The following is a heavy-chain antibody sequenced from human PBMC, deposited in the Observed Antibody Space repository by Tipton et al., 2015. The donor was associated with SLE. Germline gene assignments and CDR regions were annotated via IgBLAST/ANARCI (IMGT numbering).Heavy chain of an antibody. D-gene: IGHD2-15*01. J-gene: IGHJ2*01. CDR2: IYSGGST. V-gene: IGHV3-53*05. Sequence: SLRLSCAASGFTVSSNYMSWVRQAPGKGLEWVSVIYSGGSTYYADSVKGRFTISRDNSKNTLYLQMNSLRAEDTAVYYCARVGYCSGGGCLYWYFDLWGRGTLVTVSS. CDR1: GFTVSSNY. CDR3: ARVGYCSGGGCLYWYFDL.